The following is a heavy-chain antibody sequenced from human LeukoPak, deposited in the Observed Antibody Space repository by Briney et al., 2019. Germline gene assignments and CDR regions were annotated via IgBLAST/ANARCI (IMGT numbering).Heavy chain of an antibody. J-gene: IGHJ5*02. Sequence: GGSLRLSCAASGFTLNTYNMNWVRQAPGKGLEWVSSISTSSRYIYYRDSVKGRFTISRDDAKNSLYLQMNSLRVEDTAVYYCARADCSGSTCYLRRSWFDPWGQGTLVTVSS. D-gene: IGHD2-2*01. CDR1: GFTLNTYN. V-gene: IGHV3-21*01. CDR2: ISTSSRYI. CDR3: ARADCSGSTCYLRRSWFDP.